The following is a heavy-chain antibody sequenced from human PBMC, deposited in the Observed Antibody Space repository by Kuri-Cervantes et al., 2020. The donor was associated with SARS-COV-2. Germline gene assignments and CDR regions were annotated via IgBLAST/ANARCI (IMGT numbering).Heavy chain of an antibody. J-gene: IGHJ3*02. V-gene: IGHV3-30*18. CDR2: IPYDGSNK. D-gene: IGHD3-22*01. CDR1: GFTFSSYG. Sequence: GGSLSLSCAASGFTFSSYGMHWVRQAPGKGRGWVAVIPYDGSNKYYADSVKGRFTIARDNSKNTLYLQMNSLRAEDTAVYYCAKDRTRNTYYYESSGYYYGGFDAFDIWGQGTMVTVSS. CDR3: AKDRTRNTYYYESSGYYYGGFDAFDI.